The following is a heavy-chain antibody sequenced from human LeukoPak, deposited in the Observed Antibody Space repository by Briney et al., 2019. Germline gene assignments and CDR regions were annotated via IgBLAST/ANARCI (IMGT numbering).Heavy chain of an antibody. V-gene: IGHV3-48*03. CDR1: GFTFSSYE. Sequence: GGSLRLSCAASGFTFSSYEMNWVRQAPGKGLEWVSYISSSGSTIYYADSVKGRFTISRDNAKNSLYLQKNSLRAEDTAVYYCARSIAVAGTDDYWGQGTLVTVSS. CDR3: ARSIAVAGTDDY. J-gene: IGHJ4*02. D-gene: IGHD6-19*01. CDR2: ISSSGSTI.